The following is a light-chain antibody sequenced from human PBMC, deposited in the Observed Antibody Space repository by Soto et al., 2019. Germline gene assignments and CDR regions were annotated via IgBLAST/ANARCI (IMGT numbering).Light chain of an antibody. CDR1: QSVTYN. J-gene: IGKJ3*01. V-gene: IGKV3-15*01. Sequence: EIVMTQSPATLSVSPGEGATLSCRASQSVTYNLAWYQQKPGQSPRLLIYSASTRATGIPARFSGSGSGTEFPLTISSLQSEDFAVYYCQQYNSWPKTFGPGTKVDIK. CDR3: QQYNSWPKT. CDR2: SAS.